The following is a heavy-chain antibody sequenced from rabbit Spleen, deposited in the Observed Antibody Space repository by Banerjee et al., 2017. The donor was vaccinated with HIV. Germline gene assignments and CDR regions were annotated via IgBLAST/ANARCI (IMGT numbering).Heavy chain of an antibody. J-gene: IGHJ4*01. CDR3: ARSSGDYIWNF. CDR2: ICPDYGST. D-gene: IGHD1-1*01. V-gene: IGHV1S47*01. CDR1: GFDFSHYG. Sequence: QEQLVESGGGLVQPGGSLKLSCKASGFDFSHYGVSWVRQAPGKGLEWIAYICPDYGSTYYASWVNGRFTISLDSAQNTVSLQMTSLTAADTATYFCARSSGDYIWNFWGPGTLVTVS.